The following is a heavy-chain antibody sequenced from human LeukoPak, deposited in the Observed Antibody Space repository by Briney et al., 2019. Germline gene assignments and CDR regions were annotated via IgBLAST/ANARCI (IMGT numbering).Heavy chain of an antibody. CDR1: GYTFTSYY. J-gene: IGHJ4*02. CDR2: INPPGGST. D-gene: IGHD4-17*01. V-gene: IGHV1-46*01. CDR3: GRGAIHFGDYHFDY. Sequence: SVKVSCKASGYTFTSYYMHCVRQAPGQGHEWMGIINPPGGSTSYAPKFKGRVTMNRNPSTSTVHIELGILPSEATAWYIVGRGAIHFGDYHFDYWGQRTLVTVSS.